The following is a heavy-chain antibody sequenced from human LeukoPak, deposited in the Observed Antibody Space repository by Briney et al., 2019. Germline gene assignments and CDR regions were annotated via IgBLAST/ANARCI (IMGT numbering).Heavy chain of an antibody. Sequence: GGSLRLSCAASGFTFSTYAMHWVRQAPGKGLQYVSGITSNGGSTYYANSVKGRFTISRDNSKNTLYLQMGSLRAEDMAVYYCARQAAGVVYWGQGTLVTVSS. CDR1: GFTFSTYA. CDR2: ITSNGGST. J-gene: IGHJ4*02. D-gene: IGHD6-13*01. V-gene: IGHV3-64*01. CDR3: ARQAAGVVY.